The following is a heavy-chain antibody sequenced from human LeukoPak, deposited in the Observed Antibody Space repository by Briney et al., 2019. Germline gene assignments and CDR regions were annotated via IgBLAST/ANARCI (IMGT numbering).Heavy chain of an antibody. J-gene: IGHJ3*02. CDR1: EFTFSGYG. V-gene: IGHV3-30*18. CDR2: VSYDERHI. Sequence: GGSLRLSCAGSEFTFSGYGMHWVRQAPGKGLEWVVVVSYDERHIYYVDSVKGRFTISRDNSRNMVYLQMSSLRPEDTALYHCAKSRATRDVDDPFDIWGQGTLVTVSS. D-gene: IGHD5-24*01. CDR3: AKSRATRDVDDPFDI.